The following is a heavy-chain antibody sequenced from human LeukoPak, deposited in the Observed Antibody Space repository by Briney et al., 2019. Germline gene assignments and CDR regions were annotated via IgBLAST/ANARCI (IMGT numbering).Heavy chain of an antibody. Sequence: GGSLRLSCAASGFTFSSYSMNWVRQAPGKGLECVSSISSSSSYIYYADSVKGRFTISRDNAKNSLYLQMNSLRAEDTAVYYCARDRGCSSTSCYSYWGQGTLVTVSS. CDR2: ISSSSSYI. D-gene: IGHD2-2*02. V-gene: IGHV3-21*01. J-gene: IGHJ4*02. CDR1: GFTFSSYS. CDR3: ARDRGCSSTSCYSY.